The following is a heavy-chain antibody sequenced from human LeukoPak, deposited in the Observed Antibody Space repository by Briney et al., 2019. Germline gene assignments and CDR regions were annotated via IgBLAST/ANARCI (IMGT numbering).Heavy chain of an antibody. CDR2: IYYSGST. J-gene: IGHJ6*03. V-gene: IGHV4-59*01. CDR3: VRDLEGYCSGGSCYSYYYYMDV. D-gene: IGHD2-15*01. Sequence: PSETLSLTCTVPGGSISSYYWSWIRQPPGKGLEWIGYIYYSGSTNYNPSLKSRVTISVDTSKNQFSLKLSSVTAADTAVYYCVRDLEGYCSGGSCYSYYYYMDVWGKGTTVTISS. CDR1: GGSISSYY.